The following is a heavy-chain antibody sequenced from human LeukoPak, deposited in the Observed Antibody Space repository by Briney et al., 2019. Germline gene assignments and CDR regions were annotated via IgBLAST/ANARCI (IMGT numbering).Heavy chain of an antibody. CDR1: GGSISSGGYS. D-gene: IGHD3-22*01. CDR2: IYHSGST. J-gene: IGHJ4*02. Sequence: SQTLSLTCAVSGGSISSGGYSWSWIRQPPGKGLEWIGYIYHSGSTYYNPSLKSRVTISVDRSKSQFSLKLSSVTAADTAVYYCARRRYYYDSSGYYYYFDYWGQGTLVTVSS. CDR3: ARRRYYYDSSGYYYYFDY. V-gene: IGHV4-30-2*01.